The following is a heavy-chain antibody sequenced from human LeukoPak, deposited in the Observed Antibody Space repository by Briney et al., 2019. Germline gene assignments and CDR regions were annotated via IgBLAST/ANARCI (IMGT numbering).Heavy chain of an antibody. V-gene: IGHV3-74*01. CDR3: ARGHHYYDSSAYYY. J-gene: IGHJ4*02. CDR2: INSDGSTT. CDR1: GFTWISYW. D-gene: IGHD3-22*01. Sequence: GGSLRLSCAASGFTWISYWMRWVRQAPGKGLVWVSRINSDGSTTSYAASVKGRFTISRDTAKNTLYLQMNSLRAEDTAVYYCARGHHYYDSSAYYYWGQGALVTVSS.